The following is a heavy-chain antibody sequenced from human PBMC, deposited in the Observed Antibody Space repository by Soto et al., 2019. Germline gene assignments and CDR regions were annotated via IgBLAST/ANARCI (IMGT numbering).Heavy chain of an antibody. CDR1: GGSISSGDYY. D-gene: IGHD3-10*01. V-gene: IGHV4-30-4*01. CDR2: IYYSGST. CDR3: ARVARIRYYGSGNWFDP. Sequence: SETLSLTCTVSGGSISSGDYYWSWIRQPPGKGLGWIGYIYYSGSTYYNPSLKSRVTISVDTSKNQFSLKLSSVTAADTAVYYCARVARIRYYGSGNWFDPWGQGTLVTVSS. J-gene: IGHJ5*02.